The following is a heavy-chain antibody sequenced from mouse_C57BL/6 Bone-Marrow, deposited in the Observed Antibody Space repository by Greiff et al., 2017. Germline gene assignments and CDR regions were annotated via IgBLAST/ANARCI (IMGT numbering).Heavy chain of an antibody. J-gene: IGHJ3*01. CDR3: ARSSLYYCGSSWCAY. CDR1: GYAFSSYW. V-gene: IGHV1-80*01. D-gene: IGHD1-1*01. CDR2: IYPGDGDT. Sequence: QVQLQQSGAELVKPGASVKISCKASGYAFSSYWMNWVKQRPGKGLEWIGQIYPGDGDTTYNGKFKGKATLTAAKSSSTAYMQLSSLTSEDSAVYYCARSSLYYCGSSWCAYWGQGTLVTVSA.